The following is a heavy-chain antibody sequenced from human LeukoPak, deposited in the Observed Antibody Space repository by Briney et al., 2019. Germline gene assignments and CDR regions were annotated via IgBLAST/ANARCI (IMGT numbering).Heavy chain of an antibody. CDR3: ARYRGIAAAGTVYFDY. V-gene: IGHV3-64*01. CDR1: GFTFSSYA. J-gene: IGHJ4*02. D-gene: IGHD6-13*01. Sequence: GVSLRLSCAASGFTFSSYAMHWVRQAPGKGLEYVSAISSNGGSTYYANSVKGRFTISRDNSKNTLYLQMGSLRAEDMAVYYCARYRGIAAAGTVYFDYWGQGTLVTVSS. CDR2: ISSNGGST.